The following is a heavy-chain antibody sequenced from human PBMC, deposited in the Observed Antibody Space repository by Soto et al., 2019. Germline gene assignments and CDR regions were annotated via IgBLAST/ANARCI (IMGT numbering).Heavy chain of an antibody. CDR3: ARGPEQWLLLF. D-gene: IGHD3-22*01. V-gene: IGHV4-34*01. CDR1: GGSFSGYY. J-gene: IGHJ4*02. Sequence: PSETLSLTCAVYGGSFSGYYWSWIRQPPGKGLEWIGEINHSGSTNYNPSLKSRVTISVDTSKNQFSLKLSSVTAADTAVYYCARGPEQWLLLFWGQGTLVTVSS. CDR2: INHSGST.